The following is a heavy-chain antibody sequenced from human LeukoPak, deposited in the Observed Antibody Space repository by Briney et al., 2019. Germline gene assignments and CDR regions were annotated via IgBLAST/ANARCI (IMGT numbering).Heavy chain of an antibody. J-gene: IGHJ4*02. D-gene: IGHD2-21*02. V-gene: IGHV4-4*07. CDR2: IYTSGST. CDR1: GGSISSYY. Sequence: SSETLSLTCTVSGGSISSYYWSWIRQPAGKGLEWIGRIYTSGSTNYNPSPKSRVTMSVDTSKIQFSLKLSSVTAADTAVYYCARVAYCGGDCYSLDYWGQGTLVTVSS. CDR3: ARVAYCGGDCYSLDY.